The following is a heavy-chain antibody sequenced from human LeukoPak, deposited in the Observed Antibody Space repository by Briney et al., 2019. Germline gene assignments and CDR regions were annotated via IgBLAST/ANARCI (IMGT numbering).Heavy chain of an antibody. V-gene: IGHV1-46*01. J-gene: IGHJ4*02. CDR2: INPSGGST. CDR3: ARASDLRYCSGGSCYRFDY. CDR1: GYTFTSYY. Sequence: ASVTVSCKASGYTFTSYYMHWVRQAPGQGLEWMGIINPSGGSTSYAQKFQGRVTMTRDTSTSTVYMELSSLRSEDTAAYYCARASDLRYCSGGSCYRFDYWGQGTLVTVSS. D-gene: IGHD2-15*01.